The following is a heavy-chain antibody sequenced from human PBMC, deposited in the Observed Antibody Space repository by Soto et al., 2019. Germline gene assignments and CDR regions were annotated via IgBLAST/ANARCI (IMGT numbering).Heavy chain of an antibody. D-gene: IGHD2-2*01. CDR1: GFTFSVSA. J-gene: IGHJ6*02. Sequence: QVQVVESGGGVVQPGTSLRLSCAASGFTFSVSAIHWVRQAPGKGLEWVAVISSDGSHQYYAESVRGRFTISRDNPKNTLYLQMNSLRAEDTAVYYCARPCCRSTRCYLYYYGMDVWGPGTTVTVSS. CDR2: ISSDGSHQ. CDR3: ARPCCRSTRCYLYYYGMDV. V-gene: IGHV3-30-3*01.